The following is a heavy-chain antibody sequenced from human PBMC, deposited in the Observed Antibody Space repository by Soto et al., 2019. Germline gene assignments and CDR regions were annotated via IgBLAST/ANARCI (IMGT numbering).Heavy chain of an antibody. J-gene: IGHJ6*02. CDR3: ARVVVVPAARTAEVYYYGMDV. CDR2: IYHSGST. V-gene: IGHV4-30-2*01. D-gene: IGHD2-2*01. CDR1: GGSISSGGYS. Sequence: SETLSLTCAVSGGSISSGGYSWSWIRQPPGKGLEWIGYIYHSGSTYYNPSLKSRVTISVDRSKNQFSLKLSSVTAADTAVYYCARVVVVPAARTAEVYYYGMDVWGQGTTVTVSS.